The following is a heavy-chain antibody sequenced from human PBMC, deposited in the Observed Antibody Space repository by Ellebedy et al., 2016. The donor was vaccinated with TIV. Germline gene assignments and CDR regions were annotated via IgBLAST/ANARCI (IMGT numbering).Heavy chain of an antibody. J-gene: IGHJ4*02. V-gene: IGHV4-39*01. CDR3: ASHPFTWARPWGGYDFWSGSNYFDY. Sequence: SETLSLXCTVSGGSISSSSYYWGWIRQPPGKGLEWIGSIYYSGSTYYNPSLKSRVTISVDTSKNQFSLKLSSVTAADTAVYYCASHPFTWARPWGGYDFWSGSNYFDYWGQGTLVIVSS. CDR1: GGSISSSSYY. D-gene: IGHD3-3*01. CDR2: IYYSGST.